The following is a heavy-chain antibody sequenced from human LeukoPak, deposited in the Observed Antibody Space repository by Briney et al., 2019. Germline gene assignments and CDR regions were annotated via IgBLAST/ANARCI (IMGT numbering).Heavy chain of an antibody. D-gene: IGHD1/OR15-1a*01. CDR1: GFTFSSYE. CDR2: ISSRGNTI. V-gene: IGHV3-48*03. Sequence: PGGSLRLSCAASGFTFSSYEMNWVRQAPGKGLEWVSYISSRGNTIYYADSVRGRFTVSRDNAKNSLYMQMNSLRAEDTAVYYCARDGGTTTTGNWFDPWGQGTLVTVSS. J-gene: IGHJ5*02. CDR3: ARDGGTTTTGNWFDP.